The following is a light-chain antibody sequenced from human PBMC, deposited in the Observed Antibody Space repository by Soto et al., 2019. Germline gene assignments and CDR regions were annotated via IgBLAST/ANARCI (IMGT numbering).Light chain of an antibody. V-gene: IGLV2-23*01. Sequence: QSALTQPASVSGSPGQSITISCTGTSSDVGSYNLVSWYQQHPGKAPKLMIYEGSKRPSGVPNRFSGSKSGNTASLTISGLHAEDEADYYCCSYAGSSTWVFGGGTKLTVL. CDR3: CSYAGSSTWV. CDR2: EGS. J-gene: IGLJ3*02. CDR1: SSDVGSYNL.